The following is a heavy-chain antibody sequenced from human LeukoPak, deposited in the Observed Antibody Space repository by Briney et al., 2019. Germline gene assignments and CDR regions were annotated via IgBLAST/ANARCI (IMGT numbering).Heavy chain of an antibody. Sequence: ASVKVSCXASGYTFTSYGISWVRQAPGQGLEWMGWISAYNGNANYAQKLQGRVTMTTDTSTSTACMELRSLRSDDTAVYYCARAGNYYDSSGYSPFDYWGQGTLVTVSS. CDR3: ARAGNYYDSSGYSPFDY. V-gene: IGHV1-18*01. J-gene: IGHJ4*02. D-gene: IGHD3-22*01. CDR1: GYTFTSYG. CDR2: ISAYNGNA.